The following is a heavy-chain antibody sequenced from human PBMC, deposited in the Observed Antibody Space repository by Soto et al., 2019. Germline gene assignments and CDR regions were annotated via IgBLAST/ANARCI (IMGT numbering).Heavy chain of an antibody. CDR2: IKTNTEGGTT. V-gene: IGHV3-15*07. D-gene: IGHD2-15*01. J-gene: IGHJ6*02. Sequence: EVHLVDSGGGFIYPGGSLRLSCAASGLTISNAWMNWVRQAPGTGLEWVGRIKTNTEGGTTEYAAAVKGRFTVSRDDSKNTLYLQMNSLKTEGTAVYYCTTGSVEGVWGQGTMVTVSS. CDR1: GLTISNAW. CDR3: TTGSVEGV.